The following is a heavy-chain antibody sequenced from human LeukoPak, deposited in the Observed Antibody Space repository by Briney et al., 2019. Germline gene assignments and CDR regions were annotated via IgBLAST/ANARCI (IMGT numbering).Heavy chain of an antibody. Sequence: PSETLSLTCTVSGGSISSSSHYWGWIRQPPGKGLEWIGSIYYSGNTYYNPSLKSRVTISVDTSKNQFYLKLSSATAADTAAYYCARLAFGWNYVWHWGQGTLVTVSS. J-gene: IGHJ4*02. CDR3: ARLAFGWNYVWH. D-gene: IGHD1-7*01. CDR1: GGSISSSSHY. CDR2: IYYSGNT. V-gene: IGHV4-39*01.